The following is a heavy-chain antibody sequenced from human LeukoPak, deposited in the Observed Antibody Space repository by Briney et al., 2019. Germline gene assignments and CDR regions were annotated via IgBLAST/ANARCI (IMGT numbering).Heavy chain of an antibody. CDR1: SGSISSSY. D-gene: IGHD4-23*01. Sequence: SETLSLTCIVSSGSISSSYWSWIRQPPGKGLEWIGYIYSRGNTNYNPSLKSRVTISVDTSKNQFSLKLSSVTAADTAVYYCARDYGGKFDYWGRGTLVTVSS. CDR2: IYSRGNT. V-gene: IGHV4-59*01. CDR3: ARDYGGKFDY. J-gene: IGHJ4*02.